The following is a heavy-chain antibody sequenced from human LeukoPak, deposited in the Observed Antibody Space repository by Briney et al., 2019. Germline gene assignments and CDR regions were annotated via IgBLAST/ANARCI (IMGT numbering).Heavy chain of an antibody. CDR1: GGSISSYY. D-gene: IGHD3-10*01. Sequence: SETLSLTCTVSGGSISSYYWSWIRQPPGKGLEWIGYIYYSGSTNYNPSLKSRVTISVDTSKNQFSLKLSPVTAADTAVYYCAGGDMVRGVPPPPSLDYWGQGTLVTVSS. CDR2: IYYSGST. V-gene: IGHV4-59*01. J-gene: IGHJ4*02. CDR3: AGGDMVRGVPPPPSLDY.